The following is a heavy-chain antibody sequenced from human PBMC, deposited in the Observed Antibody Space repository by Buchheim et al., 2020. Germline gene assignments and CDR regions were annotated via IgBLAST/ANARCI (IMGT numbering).Heavy chain of an antibody. CDR1: GFTFSSYS. D-gene: IGHD6-6*01. Sequence: EVQLVESGGGLVQPGGSLRLSCAASGFTFSSYSMNWVRQAPGKGLEWVSYISSSSSTIYYADSVKGRFTISRDNAKNSLYLQMNSLRAEDTAVYYCARAQVAPQPYSSSSFDYWGQGTL. J-gene: IGHJ4*02. V-gene: IGHV3-48*01. CDR3: ARAQVAPQPYSSSSFDY. CDR2: ISSSSSTI.